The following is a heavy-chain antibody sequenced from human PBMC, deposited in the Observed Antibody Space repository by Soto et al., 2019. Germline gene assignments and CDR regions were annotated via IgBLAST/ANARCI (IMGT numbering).Heavy chain of an antibody. D-gene: IGHD6-19*01. CDR2: INPNSGGT. CDR1: GYTFTGYY. CDR3: ARAGIAVDDAFDI. J-gene: IGHJ3*02. Sequence: GASVKVSCKASGYTFTGYYMHWVRRAPGQGLEWMGWINPNSGGTNYAQKFQGWVTMTRDTSISTAYMELSRLRSDDTAVYYCARAGIAVDDAFDIWGQGTMVTVSS. V-gene: IGHV1-2*04.